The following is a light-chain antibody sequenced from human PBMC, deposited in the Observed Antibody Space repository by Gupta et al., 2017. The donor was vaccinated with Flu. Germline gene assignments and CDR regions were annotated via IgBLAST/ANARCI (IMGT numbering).Light chain of an antibody. CDR3: QQYRSSLALT. CDR1: QSVSSSY. CDR2: GTS. V-gene: IGKV3-20*01. Sequence: EIVLTQSPGTLSLSPGERATLSCRASQSVSSSYLAWYQQKPGQAPRLLIYGTSSRAIGISDRFSGSGSGTDFTLTISRLEPEDFAVYYCQQYRSSLALTFGGWTKVEIK. J-gene: IGKJ4*01.